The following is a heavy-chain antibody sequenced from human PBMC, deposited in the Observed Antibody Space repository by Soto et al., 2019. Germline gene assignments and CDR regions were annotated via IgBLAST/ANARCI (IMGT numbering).Heavy chain of an antibody. CDR3: GREKGGGIFGVVISHYYWGG. V-gene: IGHV3-48*01. J-gene: IGHJ6*04. CDR2: ISSSSSTI. CDR1: GFTFSSYS. D-gene: IGHD3-3*01. Sequence: GGSLRLSCAASGFTFSSYSMNWVRQAPGKGLEWVSYISSSSSTIYYADSVKGRFTISRDNAKNSLYLQMNSLRAEDTAVYYSGREKGGGIFGVVISHYYWGGWDKGTRLTASS.